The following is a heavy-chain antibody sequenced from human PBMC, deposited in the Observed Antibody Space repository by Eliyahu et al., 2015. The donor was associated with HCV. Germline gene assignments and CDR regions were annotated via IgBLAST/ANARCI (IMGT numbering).Heavy chain of an antibody. CDR2: IRYKDDSANKRNSRPT. Sequence: ELQLVESGGGLVQPGGSLRLSCAASGFXLSDHXMDWVRQAPGKGLEWVARIRYKDDSANKRNSRPTNYAASVRGRFTISRDDLENSVFLQMNSLKIEDTAVYFCVRWTSGSPDVWGQGTTVTVSS. V-gene: IGHV3-72*01. J-gene: IGHJ6*02. D-gene: IGHD3-10*01. CDR1: GFXLSDHX. CDR3: VRWTSGSPDV.